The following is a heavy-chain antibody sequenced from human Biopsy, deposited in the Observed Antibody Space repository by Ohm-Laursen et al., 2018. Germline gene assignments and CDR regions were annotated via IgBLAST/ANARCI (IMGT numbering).Heavy chain of an antibody. CDR3: ARKYSGFDI. V-gene: IGHV3-23*01. Sequence: SLRLSCAASGFTFSNYGMTWVRQAPGKGLEWVSSITGDGGSIHYADSVKGRFTISRDNSKNTLYMQMNSLRAEDMAVYYCARKYSGFDIWGPGTRVTISS. CDR2: ITGDGGSI. D-gene: IGHD5-12*01. J-gene: IGHJ3*02. CDR1: GFTFSNYG.